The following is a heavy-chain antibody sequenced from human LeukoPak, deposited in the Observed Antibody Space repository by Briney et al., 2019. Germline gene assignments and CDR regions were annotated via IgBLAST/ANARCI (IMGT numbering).Heavy chain of an antibody. CDR3: ARGRNIEMTTMSGGSDY. CDR1: GYTFTGYY. Sequence: ASVTVSCKASGYTFTGYYMYWVRQAPGQGLEWMGWLNPNSGDTNYAQKFQGRVSMTRDTSISTAYMDLSDLRSDDTAVYYCARGRNIEMTTMSGGSDYWGQGTLVTVSS. V-gene: IGHV1-2*02. CDR2: LNPNSGDT. J-gene: IGHJ4*02. D-gene: IGHD5-24*01.